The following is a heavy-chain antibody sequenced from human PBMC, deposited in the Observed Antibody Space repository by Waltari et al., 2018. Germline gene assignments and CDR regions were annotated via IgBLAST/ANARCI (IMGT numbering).Heavy chain of an antibody. CDR1: GGSISSYY. CDR2: IYYSGST. J-gene: IGHJ4*02. V-gene: IGHV4-59*01. Sequence: QVQLQESGPGLVKPSETLSLTCTVSGGSISSYYWSWIRQPPGKGLEWIGYIYYSGSTNYTPSLKIRVTISVDTSKNQFSLKLSSVTAADTAVYYCARGEGSSSWYDYWGQGTLVTVSS. CDR3: ARGEGSSSWYDY. D-gene: IGHD6-13*01.